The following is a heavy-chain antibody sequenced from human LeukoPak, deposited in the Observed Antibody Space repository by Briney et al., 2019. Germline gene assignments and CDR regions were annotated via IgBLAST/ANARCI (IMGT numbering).Heavy chain of an antibody. CDR2: INPNSGGT. J-gene: IGHJ4*02. CDR1: GYTFTNYY. V-gene: IGHV1-2*02. CDR3: ARDYYYVWGSYRQIYYFDY. Sequence: ASVKVSCKASGYTFTNYYMHWVRQAPGQGLEWMGWINPNSGGTNYAQKSQGRVTMTRDTSISTAYMELSRLRSDDTAVYYCARDYYYVWGSYRQIYYFDYWGQGTLVTVSS. D-gene: IGHD3-16*02.